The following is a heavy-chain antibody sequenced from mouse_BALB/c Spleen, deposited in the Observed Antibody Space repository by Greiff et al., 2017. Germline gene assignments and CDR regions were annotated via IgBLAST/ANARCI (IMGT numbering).Heavy chain of an antibody. CDR3: ARSDLEYYFDY. V-gene: IGHV5-17*02. CDR2: ISSGSSTI. Sequence: EVKLVESGGGLVQPGGSRKLSCAASGFTFSSFGMHWVRQAPEKGLEWVAYISSGSSTIYYADTVKGRFTISRDNPKNTLFLQMTSLRSEDTAMYYCARSDLEYYFDYWGQGTTLTVSS. J-gene: IGHJ2*01. CDR1: GFTFSSFG.